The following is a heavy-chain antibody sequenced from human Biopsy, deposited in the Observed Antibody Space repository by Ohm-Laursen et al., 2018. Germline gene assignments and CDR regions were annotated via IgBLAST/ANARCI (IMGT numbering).Heavy chain of an antibody. V-gene: IGHV1-69*13. J-gene: IGHJ5*02. CDR2: IIPLFGAP. Sequence: VKISCKTSGAIFSNYAITWVRQAPGQGLEWMGGIIPLFGAPNYAQKFQGRLTITADESKSTTYMELSSLRSEDTAVYYCARLAQIYGDSPFDPWGQGTLVTVSS. D-gene: IGHD4-17*01. CDR1: GAIFSNYA. CDR3: ARLAQIYGDSPFDP.